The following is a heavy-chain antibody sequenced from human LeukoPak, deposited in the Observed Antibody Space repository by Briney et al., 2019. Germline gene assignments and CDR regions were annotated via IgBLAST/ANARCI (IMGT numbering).Heavy chain of an antibody. D-gene: IGHD3-9*01. Sequence: GESLKISCKGSGYSFTSYWISRVRQMPGKGLEWMGRIDPSDSYTNYSPSFQGHVTISADKSISTAYLQWSSLKASDTAMYYCARLLNSDFDWLLVFDYWGQGTLVTVSS. CDR3: ARLLNSDFDWLLVFDY. J-gene: IGHJ4*02. CDR2: IDPSDSYT. CDR1: GYSFTSYW. V-gene: IGHV5-10-1*01.